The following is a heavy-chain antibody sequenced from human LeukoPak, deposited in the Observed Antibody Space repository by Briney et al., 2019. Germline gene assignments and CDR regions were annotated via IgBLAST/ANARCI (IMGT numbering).Heavy chain of an antibody. Sequence: PSETLSLTCTVSGGSISSSSYYWGWIRQPPGKGLEWIGSIYYSGSTYYNPSLKSRVTISVDTSKNQFSLKLSSVTAADTAVYYCARLQWKGGYEDYWGQGTLVTVSS. J-gene: IGHJ4*02. D-gene: IGHD5-12*01. V-gene: IGHV4-39*07. CDR2: IYYSGST. CDR3: ARLQWKGGYEDY. CDR1: GGSISSSSYY.